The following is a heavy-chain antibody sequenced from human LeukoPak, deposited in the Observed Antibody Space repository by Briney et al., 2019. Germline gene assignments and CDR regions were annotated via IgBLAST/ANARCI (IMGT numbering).Heavy chain of an antibody. Sequence: ASVKVSCKASGYTFTSYDINWVRQATGQGLEWMGWMNPNSGNTGYAQKFQGRVTITADKSTSTAYMELSSLRSEDTAVYYCARDGVTKRGYSGYDFSWGQGTLVTVSS. J-gene: IGHJ5*02. CDR2: MNPNSGNT. CDR1: GYTFTSYD. D-gene: IGHD5-12*01. CDR3: ARDGVTKRGYSGYDFS. V-gene: IGHV1-8*03.